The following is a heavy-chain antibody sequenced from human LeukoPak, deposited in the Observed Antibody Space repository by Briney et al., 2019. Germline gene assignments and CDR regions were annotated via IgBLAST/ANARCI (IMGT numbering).Heavy chain of an antibody. D-gene: IGHD3-3*01. CDR1: GGSISSGDYY. CDR3: ARDHYDFWSGYRSWFDP. V-gene: IGHV4-30-4*01. CDR2: IYYSGST. J-gene: IGHJ5*02. Sequence: SSQTLSLTSTVSGGSISSGDYYWSWIHQPPGKGLEWIGYIYYSGSTNYNPSLKSRVTISVDTSKNQFSLKLSSVTAADTAVYYCARDHYDFWSGYRSWFDPWGQGTLVTVSS.